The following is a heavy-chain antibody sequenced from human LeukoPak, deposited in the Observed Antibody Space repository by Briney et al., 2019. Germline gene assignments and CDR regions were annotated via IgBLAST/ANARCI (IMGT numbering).Heavy chain of an antibody. D-gene: IGHD3-3*01. CDR1: GFTFSSYA. CDR2: ISYDGSNK. J-gene: IGHJ6*03. CDR3: VPRKEWSCYMDV. V-gene: IGHV3-30*04. Sequence: GGSLRLSCAASGFTFSSYAMHWVRQAPGKGLEWVAVISYDGSNKYYADSVKGRFTISRDNSKNTLYLQMNSLRAEDTTVYYCVPRKEWSCYMDVWGKGTTVTVSS.